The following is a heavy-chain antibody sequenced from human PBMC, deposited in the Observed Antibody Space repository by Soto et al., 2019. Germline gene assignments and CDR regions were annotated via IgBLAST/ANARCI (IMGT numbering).Heavy chain of an antibody. CDR1: GFIFRNFA. Sequence: VHLLESGGGLVQPGGSLRLSCAASGFIFRNFAMNWVRQAPGKGLEWVSGIGASGGTTHLADSVKGRFTISRDNSRNILFLQMNSLRVEDTAVYYCGKDPNGDYVAAFDIWGPGTVVTVSS. CDR2: IGASGGTT. V-gene: IGHV3-23*01. CDR3: GKDPNGDYVAAFDI. J-gene: IGHJ3*02. D-gene: IGHD4-17*01.